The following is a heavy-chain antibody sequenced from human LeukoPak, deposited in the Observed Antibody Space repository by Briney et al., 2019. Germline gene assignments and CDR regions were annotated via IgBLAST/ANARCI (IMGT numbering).Heavy chain of an antibody. CDR1: GFTFSSSA. J-gene: IGHJ4*02. Sequence: PGRSLRLSCAASGFTFSSSAMHWVRQAPGKGLEWVAGISYDGSNKDYADSVKGRFTISRDNSKNTLYLQMNSLRAEDTAVYYCAKDTAVAGTFYFDYWGQGTLVTVSS. CDR2: ISYDGSNK. CDR3: AKDTAVAGTFYFDY. V-gene: IGHV3-30*04. D-gene: IGHD6-19*01.